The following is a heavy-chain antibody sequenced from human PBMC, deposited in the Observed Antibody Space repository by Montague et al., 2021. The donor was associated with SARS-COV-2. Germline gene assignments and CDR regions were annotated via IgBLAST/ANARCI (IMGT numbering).Heavy chain of an antibody. V-gene: IGHV3-30*04. J-gene: IGHJ4*02. CDR2: ISYDGSNK. D-gene: IGHD5-12*01. Sequence: SRSLSLAASGFTFSSYAMHWVRQAPGKGLEWVAVISYDGSNKYYADSVKGRFTISRDNSKNTLYLQMNSLRAENTAVYYCARAYSGYDYFHYWGQGTLVTVSS. CDR1: GFTFSSYA. CDR3: ARAYSGYDYFHY.